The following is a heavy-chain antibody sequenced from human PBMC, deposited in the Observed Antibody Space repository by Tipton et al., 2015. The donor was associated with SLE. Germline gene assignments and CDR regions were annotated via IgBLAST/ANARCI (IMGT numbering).Heavy chain of an antibody. D-gene: IGHD2-2*01. Sequence: SLRLSCAVSGFTFSNYSMNWVRQAPGKGLEWVSAISGSGGSTYYADSVKGRFTISRDNSKNTLYLQMNSLRAEDTAVYYCAKGGTYCSSTSCPWNYWGQGTLVTVSS. CDR2: ISGSGGST. J-gene: IGHJ4*02. CDR1: GFTFSNYS. CDR3: AKGGTYCSSTSCPWNY. V-gene: IGHV3-23*01.